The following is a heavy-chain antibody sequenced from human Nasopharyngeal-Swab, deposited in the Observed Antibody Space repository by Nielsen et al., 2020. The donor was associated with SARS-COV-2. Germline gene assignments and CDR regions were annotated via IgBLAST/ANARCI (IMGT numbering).Heavy chain of an antibody. CDR2: IIPILGIA. Sequence: WVRQAPGQGLEWMGGIIPILGIANYAQKFQGRVTITADKSTSTAYMELSSLRSEDTAVYYCARAAQLERRLYRFDPWGQGTLVTVSS. CDR3: ARAAQLERRLYRFDP. D-gene: IGHD1-1*01. V-gene: IGHV1-69*10. J-gene: IGHJ5*02.